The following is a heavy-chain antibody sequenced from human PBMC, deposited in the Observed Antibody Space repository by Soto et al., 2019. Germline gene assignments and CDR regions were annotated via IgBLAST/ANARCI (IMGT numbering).Heavy chain of an antibody. V-gene: IGHV1-69*01. J-gene: IGHJ6*02. CDR3: ARVVILVPTASTHYSYHMDV. D-gene: IGHD2-2*01. Sequence: QVXLVQSGAEVRKPGSSVTVSCKASGGTFSXYAXXWXXXXPGQGXXWXRGIIPLVGTASYAQKFQGRVTITADEPTTPAYMELSSLTFEDTAVYYCARVVILVPTASTHYSYHMDVWGPGTTVTVSS. CDR1: GGTFSXYA. CDR2: IIPLVGTA.